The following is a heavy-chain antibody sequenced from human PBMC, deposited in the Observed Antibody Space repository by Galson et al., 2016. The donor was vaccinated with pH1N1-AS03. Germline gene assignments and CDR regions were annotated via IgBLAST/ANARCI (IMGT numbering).Heavy chain of an antibody. CDR3: ARTRAARPADAFDV. V-gene: IGHV4-39*07. D-gene: IGHD6-6*01. Sequence: WGWIRQPPGKGLEWIGSVYYDGNTYYNPSLKSRATISVDTSKNLFSLKLTSVTAADTAVYYCARTRAARPADAFDVWGQGTTVTVSS. J-gene: IGHJ3*01. CDR2: VYYDGNT.